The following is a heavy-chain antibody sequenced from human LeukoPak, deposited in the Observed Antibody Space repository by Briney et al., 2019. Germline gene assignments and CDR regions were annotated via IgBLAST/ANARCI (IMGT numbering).Heavy chain of an antibody. CDR3: ARDVGYCSGGSCYAHHFDY. J-gene: IGHJ4*02. V-gene: IGHV3-21*01. CDR2: ISSSSSYI. CDR1: GFTFSSYS. Sequence: GGSLRLSCAASGFTFSSYSMNWVRQAPGMGLEWVSSISSSSSYIYYADSVKGRFTISRDNAKNSLYLQMNSLRAEDTAVYYCARDVGYCSGGSCYAHHFDYWGQGTLVTVSS. D-gene: IGHD2-15*01.